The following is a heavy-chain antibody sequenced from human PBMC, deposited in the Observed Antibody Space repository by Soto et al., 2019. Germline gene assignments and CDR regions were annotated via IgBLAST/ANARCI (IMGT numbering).Heavy chain of an antibody. J-gene: IGHJ6*02. CDR3: ARGYSNYDYYYYYGMDV. CDR1: GGTFSSYA. V-gene: IGHV1-69*13. D-gene: IGHD4-4*01. CDR2: IIPIFGTA. Sequence: ASVKVSCKASGGTFSSYATSWVRQAPGQGLEWMGGIIPIFGTANYAQKFQGRVTITADESTSTAYMELSSLRSEDTAVYYCARGYSNYDYYYYYGMDVWGQGTTVTVSS.